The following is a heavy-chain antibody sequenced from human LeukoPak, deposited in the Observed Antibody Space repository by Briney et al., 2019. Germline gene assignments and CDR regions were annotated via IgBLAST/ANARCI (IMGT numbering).Heavy chain of an antibody. J-gene: IGHJ3*02. Sequence: PGGSLRLSCAASGFTFSSYWMSWVRQAPGKGLEWVAVIWYDGSNKYYADSVKGRFTISRDNSKNTLYLQMNSLRAEDTAAYYCARDPIDFSQHDAFDIWGQGTMVTVSS. CDR2: IWYDGSNK. V-gene: IGHV3-33*08. CDR3: ARDPIDFSQHDAFDI. CDR1: GFTFSSYW.